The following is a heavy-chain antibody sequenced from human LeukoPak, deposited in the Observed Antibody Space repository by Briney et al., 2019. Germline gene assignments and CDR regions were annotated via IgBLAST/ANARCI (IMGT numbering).Heavy chain of an antibody. CDR2: MGVSGDNV. J-gene: IGHJ4*02. D-gene: IGHD6-19*01. CDR3: ARGFLGGTDQYFDS. Sequence: GGSLRLSCAASGFTFSAYGVTWVRQAPGKGLEWVSSMGVSGDNVHYADSVKDRFTISRDNSKNTLYLQMNSLRAEDTAVYFCARGFLGGTDQYFDSWGQGTLVTVSS. V-gene: IGHV3-23*01. CDR1: GFTFSAYG.